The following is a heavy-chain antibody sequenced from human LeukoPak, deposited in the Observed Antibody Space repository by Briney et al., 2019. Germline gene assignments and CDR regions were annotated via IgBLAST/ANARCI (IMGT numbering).Heavy chain of an antibody. CDR2: INHSGST. V-gene: IGHV4-34*01. CDR3: ARVRGTIWFGELLSRGYFDY. D-gene: IGHD3-10*01. J-gene: IGHJ4*02. Sequence: SETLSLTCAVYGGSFSGYYWSWIRQPPGKGLEWIGEINHSGSTNYNPSLKSRVTISVDTSKNQFSLKLSSVTAADTAVYYCARVRGTIWFGELLSRGYFDYWGQGTLVTVSS. CDR1: GGSFSGYY.